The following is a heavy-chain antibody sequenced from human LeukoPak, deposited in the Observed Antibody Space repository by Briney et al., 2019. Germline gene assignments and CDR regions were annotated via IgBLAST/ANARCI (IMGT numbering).Heavy chain of an antibody. CDR2: IYYSGST. Sequence: SETLSLTCTVSGGSINNYYWSWIRQPPGKGLEWIGYIYYSGSTSYNPSLKSRVIISVDTSKNQFSLNLSSMTAADTAVYYCARHGCSAGGCPFQHWGQGTLVTVSS. J-gene: IGHJ1*01. CDR1: GGSINNYY. D-gene: IGHD2-15*01. V-gene: IGHV4-59*08. CDR3: ARHGCSAGGCPFQH.